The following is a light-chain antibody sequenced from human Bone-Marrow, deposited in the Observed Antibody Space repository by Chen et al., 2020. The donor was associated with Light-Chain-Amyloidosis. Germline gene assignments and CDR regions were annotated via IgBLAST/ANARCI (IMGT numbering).Light chain of an antibody. CDR3: SSFTRNNALV. Sequence: QSALTQPASVSGSPRQSITISCTGTSSDVGGYNYVSWYQQHPGKAPKLIIYDVTHRPSGVSNRFSGSKSGNTASLTISGLQAEDEADYYCSSFTRNNALVFGGGTKLTVL. J-gene: IGLJ2*01. CDR2: DVT. V-gene: IGLV2-14*03. CDR1: SSDVGGYNY.